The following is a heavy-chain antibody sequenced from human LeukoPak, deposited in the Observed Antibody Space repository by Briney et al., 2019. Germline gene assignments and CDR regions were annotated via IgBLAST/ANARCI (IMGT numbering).Heavy chain of an antibody. V-gene: IGHV4-31*03. CDR3: ARTEVGYWFDP. CDR2: IYYSGGT. J-gene: IGHJ5*02. Sequence: SQTLSLTCTVSGGSISSGGYYWSWIRQHPGKGLEWIGYIYYSGGTYYNPSLRSRVTMSADTSKNQFSLKLNSVTAADTAVYYCARTEVGYWFDPWGQGTLVTVSS. CDR1: GGSISSGGYY. D-gene: IGHD1-26*01.